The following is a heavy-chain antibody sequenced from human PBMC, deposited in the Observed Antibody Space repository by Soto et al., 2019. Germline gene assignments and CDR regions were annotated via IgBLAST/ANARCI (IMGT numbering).Heavy chain of an antibody. CDR3: ARDRRGYSYGSHDAFDI. V-gene: IGHV3-30-3*01. J-gene: IGHJ3*02. Sequence: QVQLVESGGGVVQPGRSLRLSCAASGFTFSSYAMHWVRQAPGKGLEWVAVISYDGSNKYYADSVKGRFTISRDNSKNTLYRQMNSLRAEDTAVYYCARDRRGYSYGSHDAFDIWGQGTMVTVSS. D-gene: IGHD5-18*01. CDR2: ISYDGSNK. CDR1: GFTFSSYA.